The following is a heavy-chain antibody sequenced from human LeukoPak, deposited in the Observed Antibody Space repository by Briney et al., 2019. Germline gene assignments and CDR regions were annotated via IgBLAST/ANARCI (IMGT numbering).Heavy chain of an antibody. CDR1: GFTFSSFG. J-gene: IGHJ3*02. Sequence: GRSLRLSCAASGFTFSSFGMHWVRQAPGKGLEWVAVISYGGGKKYFADSVKGRFTISRDNSKNTMYLEMNSLRVEDTALYYCHSTSAREDAFDIWGQGTMVTVSS. CDR2: ISYGGGKK. D-gene: IGHD1-26*01. CDR3: HSTSAREDAFDI. V-gene: IGHV3-30*03.